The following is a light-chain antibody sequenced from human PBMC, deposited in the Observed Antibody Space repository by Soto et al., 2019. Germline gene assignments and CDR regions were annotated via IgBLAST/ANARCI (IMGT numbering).Light chain of an antibody. CDR3: QHYGTSTRT. V-gene: IGKV3-20*01. J-gene: IGKJ1*01. Sequence: EIVLTQSPGTLSLSPGESATLSCRPTQSVSATYLAWYQQKPGQAPRLLIYAASSRATDIPDRFSGSGSGTDFTLAISRLEPEDFAVYWCQHYGTSTRTFGQGTKV. CDR2: AAS. CDR1: QSVSATY.